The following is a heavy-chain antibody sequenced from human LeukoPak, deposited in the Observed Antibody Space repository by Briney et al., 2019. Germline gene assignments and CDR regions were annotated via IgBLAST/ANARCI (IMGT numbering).Heavy chain of an antibody. D-gene: IGHD5-18*01. J-gene: IGHJ4*02. CDR3: ARLYSYGPRYFDY. CDR2: IYHSGST. CDR1: GGSISSGGYS. Sequence: SQTLSLTCAVSGGSISSGGYSWSWIRQPPGKGLEWIGYIYHSGSTYYNPSLKSRVTISVDRSKNQFSLKLSSVTAADTAVYYCARLYSYGPRYFDYWGQGTLVTVPS. V-gene: IGHV4-30-2*01.